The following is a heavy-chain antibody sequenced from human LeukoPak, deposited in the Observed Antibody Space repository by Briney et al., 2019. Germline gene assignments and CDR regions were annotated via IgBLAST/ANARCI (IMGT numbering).Heavy chain of an antibody. CDR3: ARDRGHSGYDLYDY. J-gene: IGHJ4*02. Sequence: GGALRLSCAASGFTFSNFWMGWVRQAPGEGLVGLANIKQDGSEIYYVDSVKGRFTISRDTAKDSLYLQMNSLRAEDTAVYYCARDRGHSGYDLYDYWGQGTLVTVAT. D-gene: IGHD5-12*01. V-gene: IGHV3-7*01. CDR1: GFTFSNFW. CDR2: IKQDGSEI.